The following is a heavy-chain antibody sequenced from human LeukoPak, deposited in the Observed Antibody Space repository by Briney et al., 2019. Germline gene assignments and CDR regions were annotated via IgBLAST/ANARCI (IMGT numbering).Heavy chain of an antibody. J-gene: IGHJ4*02. CDR2: SGSGGDT. CDR1: GFTFSSYA. V-gene: IGHV3-21*01. CDR3: ARGRDEYSIAETPFDY. D-gene: IGHD6-6*01. Sequence: GGSLRLSCAASGFTFSSYAMNWVRQAPGKGLEWVSISGSGGDTYYADSVKGRFTISRDNAKNSLYLQMNSLRAEDTAVYYCARGRDEYSIAETPFDYWGQGTLVTVSS.